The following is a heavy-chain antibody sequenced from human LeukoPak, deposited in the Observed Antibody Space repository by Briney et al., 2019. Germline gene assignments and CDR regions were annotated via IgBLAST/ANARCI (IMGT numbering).Heavy chain of an antibody. CDR1: GGSISSYY. CDR2: IYYSGRT. D-gene: IGHD7-27*01. CDR3: ARRHWGPIDY. Sequence: SETLSLTCTVSGGSISSYYWSWIRQPPGKGLEWIGYIYYSGRTNYNPSLKSRVTISVDTSKNQFSLKLSSVTAADTAVYYCARRHWGPIDYWGQGTLVTVSS. V-gene: IGHV4-59*08. J-gene: IGHJ4*02.